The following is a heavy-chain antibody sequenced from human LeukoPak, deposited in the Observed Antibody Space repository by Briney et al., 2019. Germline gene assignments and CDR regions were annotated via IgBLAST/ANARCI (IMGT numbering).Heavy chain of an antibody. J-gene: IGHJ5*02. CDR1: GFSFSSYA. CDR2: ISGSGGST. D-gene: IGHD1-1*01. Sequence: GGSLRLSCAASGFSFSSYAMSWVRQAPGKGLEWVSAISGSGGSTYYADSAKGRFTISRDNSKNTLYLQMNSLRAEDTAVYYCARLGLEVGGPNWFDPWGQGTLVTVSS. CDR3: ARLGLEVGGPNWFDP. V-gene: IGHV3-23*01.